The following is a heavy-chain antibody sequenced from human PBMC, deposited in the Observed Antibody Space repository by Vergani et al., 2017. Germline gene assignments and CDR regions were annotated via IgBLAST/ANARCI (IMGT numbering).Heavy chain of an antibody. V-gene: IGHV4-39*01. D-gene: IGHD3-16*01. Sequence: QLQLQESGPGLVKSSETLSLICTVSGGSINTSRSFWGRIRQSPGKGLVWIGSINYIGRTYYILSLQSRATVFVDTSKNQFSLNLTAVTAADTAVYYCAWGRGDNRYVDRWGRGTLVTV. CDR3: AWGRGDNRYVDR. J-gene: IGHJ2*01. CDR2: INYIGRT. CDR1: GGSINTSRSF.